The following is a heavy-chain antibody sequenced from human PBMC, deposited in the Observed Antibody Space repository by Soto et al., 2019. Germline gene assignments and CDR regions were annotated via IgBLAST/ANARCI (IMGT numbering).Heavy chain of an antibody. D-gene: IGHD6-13*01. V-gene: IGHV3-30*18. CDR3: AKAPASAAGTFFDYYYYMDV. Sequence: QVQLVESGGGAVQLGRSLRLSCTASAFTLRSYGMHWVRQAPGKGLEWVAVISHDGGNKYYADSVRGRFTISRDNSKNMIYLQMNSLRAEDTAVYYCAKAPASAAGTFFDYYYYMDVWGKGTTVTVSS. CDR1: AFTLRSYG. CDR2: ISHDGGNK. J-gene: IGHJ6*03.